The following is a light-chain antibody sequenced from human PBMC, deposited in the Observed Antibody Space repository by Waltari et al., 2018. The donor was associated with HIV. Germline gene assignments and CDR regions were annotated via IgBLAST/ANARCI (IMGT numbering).Light chain of an antibody. Sequence: QSALTQPRPVSGSPGQSVTISCTGTSSDVGGYNYVSWYQQHPGKAPKLMIYDVSTRPSGVPDRFAGSKSGNTASLTISGLQAEDEADYYCCSYAGSYTRVYVFGTGTKVTVL. CDR3: CSYAGSYTRVYV. V-gene: IGLV2-11*01. CDR1: SSDVGGYNY. CDR2: DVS. J-gene: IGLJ1*01.